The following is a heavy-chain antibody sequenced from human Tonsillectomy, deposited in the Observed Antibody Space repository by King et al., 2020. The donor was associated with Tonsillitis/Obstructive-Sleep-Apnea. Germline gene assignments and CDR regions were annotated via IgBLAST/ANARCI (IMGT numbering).Heavy chain of an antibody. CDR2: IICMGGCT. D-gene: IGHD5-12*01. CDR3: AKRTRWLRSSNYYYYIDV. J-gene: IGHJ6*03. Sequence: DVQLVESGGGLVQPGGSLRLSCAAFGCIFRSFGLNWLRQAPGKGLEWVLGIICMGGCTYYAASVWGGVTISRDNSKNTLYLQMDSLRADETAVYYCAKRTRWLRSSNYYYYIDVWGKGTTVTVAS. CDR1: GCIFRSFG. V-gene: IGHV3-23*04.